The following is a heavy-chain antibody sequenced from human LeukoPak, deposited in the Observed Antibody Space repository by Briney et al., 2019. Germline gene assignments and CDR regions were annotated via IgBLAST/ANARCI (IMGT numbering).Heavy chain of an antibody. D-gene: IGHD3-10*01. Sequence: NPGGSLRLSCAASGFTFSDYYMSWIRQAPGKGLECVSYISTSSSTIYYADSVKGRFTISRDNANNSLYLQMNSLRAEDTAGYYCARVSSVWQPVARGAIDYWGQGTLVTVSS. J-gene: IGHJ4*02. V-gene: IGHV3-11*04. CDR2: ISTSSSTI. CDR3: ARVSSVWQPVARGAIDY. CDR1: GFTFSDYY.